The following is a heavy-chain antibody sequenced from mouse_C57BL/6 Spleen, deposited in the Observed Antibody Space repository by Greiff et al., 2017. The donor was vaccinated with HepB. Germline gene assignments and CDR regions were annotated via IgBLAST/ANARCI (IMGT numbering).Heavy chain of an antibody. Sequence: QVQLQQSGAELVRPGASVTLSCKASGYTFTDYEMHWVKQTPVHGLEWIGAIDPETGGTAYNQKFKGKAILTADKSSSTAYMELRSLTSEDSAVYYCTRGGLGYYGSRFAYWGQGTLVTVSA. CDR1: GYTFTDYE. CDR3: TRGGLGYYGSRFAY. D-gene: IGHD1-1*01. CDR2: IDPETGGT. J-gene: IGHJ3*01. V-gene: IGHV1-15*01.